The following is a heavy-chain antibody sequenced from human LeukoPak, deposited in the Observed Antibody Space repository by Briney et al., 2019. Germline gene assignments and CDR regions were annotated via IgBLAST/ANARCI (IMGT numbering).Heavy chain of an antibody. CDR2: FDPEDGET. V-gene: IGHV1-24*01. D-gene: IGHD4-17*01. CDR3: ATSRSGDDTNFDY. J-gene: IGHJ4*02. Sequence: ASVKVSCKVSGYTLTELSMHWVRLAPGKGLEWMGGFDPEDGETIYAQKFQGRVTMTEDTSTGTAYMELSRLRSEDTAVYYCATSRSGDDTNFDYWGQGTLVTASS. CDR1: GYTLTELS.